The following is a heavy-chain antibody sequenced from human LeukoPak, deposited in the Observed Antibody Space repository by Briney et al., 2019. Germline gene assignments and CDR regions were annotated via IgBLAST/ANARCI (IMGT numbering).Heavy chain of an antibody. CDR3: ARSLTWDGYNSYYFDY. D-gene: IGHD5-12*01. V-gene: IGHV1-8*01. CDR2: MSPNSANT. J-gene: IGHJ4*02. CDR1: GYTFTSYD. Sequence: ASVKVSCKASGYTFTSYDIHWVRQATGQGLEWMGWMSPNSANTGYAQKFQGRVTMTRNTSITTAYMELSSLRSEDTAVYYCARSLTWDGYNSYYFDYWGQGALVTVSS.